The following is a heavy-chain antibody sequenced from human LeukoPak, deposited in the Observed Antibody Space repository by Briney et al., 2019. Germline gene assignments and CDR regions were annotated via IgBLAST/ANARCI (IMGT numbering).Heavy chain of an antibody. J-gene: IGHJ5*02. Sequence: PGGSLKLSCAGSGFSFNYYDMNWVRQAPGKGLEWVPSISPKSDFIYYSDSVRGRFTISRDNAENSLYLQMNSLRAEDTAVYYCARADCSSSTCYLRRSWFDPWGQGTLVTVSS. CDR1: GFSFNYYD. CDR2: ISPKSDFI. D-gene: IGHD2-2*01. CDR3: ARADCSSSTCYLRRSWFDP. V-gene: IGHV3-21*01.